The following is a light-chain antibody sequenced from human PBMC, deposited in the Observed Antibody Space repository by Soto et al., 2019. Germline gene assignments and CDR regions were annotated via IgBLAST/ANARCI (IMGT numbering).Light chain of an antibody. J-gene: IGLJ3*02. CDR1: SSDVGGYNY. CDR2: AVS. Sequence: QSVLTQPHSVSGSPGQSVTISCTGTSSDVGGYNYVSWYQLHPGRAPKLLIFAVSERPSGVPDRFSGSRSGNTASLTISGLQAEDEAAYYCYSYTGTYTWVFGGGTKLTVL. V-gene: IGLV2-11*01. CDR3: YSYTGTYTWV.